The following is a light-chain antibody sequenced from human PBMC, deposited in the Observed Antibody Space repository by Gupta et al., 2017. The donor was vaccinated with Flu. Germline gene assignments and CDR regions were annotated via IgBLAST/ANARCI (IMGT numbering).Light chain of an antibody. V-gene: IGKV2-30*02. CDR1: HSSVHNNRSTS. CDR2: EAV. J-gene: IGKJ1*01. Sequence: ATLRRPPAATSSTSHSSVHNNRSTSFSWYHQQRDGPPRLLIYEAVSRKGGVVQKISGSRSSADFTLIIISRVDDDDVFYYCWQKDCSPWAFGQGTKVEIK. CDR3: WQKDCSPWA.